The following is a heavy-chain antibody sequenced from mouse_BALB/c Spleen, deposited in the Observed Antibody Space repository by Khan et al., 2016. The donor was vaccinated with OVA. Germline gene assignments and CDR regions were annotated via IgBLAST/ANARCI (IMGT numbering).Heavy chain of an antibody. V-gene: IGHV5-6*01. D-gene: IGHD1-1*01. J-gene: IGHJ3*01. CDR3: TRRAYYYDSEGFAY. CDR1: GFTFSTYG. CDR2: VSTGGGYT. Sequence: EVQRVESGGDLVKPGGSLKLSCAASGFTFSTYGMSWVRQTPDKRLEWVATVSTGGGYTYYPDSVKGRFTISRDNAKKTLYLQMSGLKSEDTAMFYCTRRAYYYDSEGFAYWGQGTLVTVSA.